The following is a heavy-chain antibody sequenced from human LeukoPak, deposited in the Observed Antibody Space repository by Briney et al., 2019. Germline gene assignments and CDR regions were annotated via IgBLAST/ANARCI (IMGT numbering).Heavy chain of an antibody. Sequence: SQTLSLTCTVSGGSISSGGYYWSWIRQHPGKGLEWIGYIYYSGSTYYNPSLKSRVTISVDTSKNQFSLRLSSVTAADTAVYYCASRSPRGYGTFDYWGQGTLVTVSS. CDR3: ASRSPRGYGTFDY. V-gene: IGHV4-31*03. CDR2: IYYSGST. J-gene: IGHJ4*02. CDR1: GGSISSGGYY. D-gene: IGHD5-18*01.